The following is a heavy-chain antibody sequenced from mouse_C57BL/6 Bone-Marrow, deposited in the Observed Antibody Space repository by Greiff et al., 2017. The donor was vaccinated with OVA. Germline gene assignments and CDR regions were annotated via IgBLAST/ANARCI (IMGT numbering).Heavy chain of an antibody. V-gene: IGHV3-6*01. J-gene: IGHJ3*01. CDR1: GYSITSGYY. D-gene: IGHD4-1*01. CDR3: ARELGMFAY. Sequence: DVQLQESGPGLVKPSQSLSLTCSVTGYSITSGYYWNWIRQFPGNKLEWMGYISYDGSNNYNPSLKNRISLTRDTSKNQFFLKLNSVTTEDTATYYCARELGMFAYWGQGTLVTVSA. CDR2: ISYDGSN.